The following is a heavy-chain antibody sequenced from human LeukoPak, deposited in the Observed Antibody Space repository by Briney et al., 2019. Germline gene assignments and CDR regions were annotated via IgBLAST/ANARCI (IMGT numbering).Heavy chain of an antibody. Sequence: AGGSLRLSCAASGFIVSSNYMNWVRQAPGKGLEWVSIIYSGGATYYADSVKGRFTISRDNSKKTLYLQMNSLRAEDTAVYYCARDRNDYGDYGSYEVWGQGTLVTVSS. CDR1: GFIVSSNY. D-gene: IGHD4-17*01. V-gene: IGHV3-53*01. CDR3: ARDRNDYGDYGSYEV. CDR2: IYSGGAT. J-gene: IGHJ4*02.